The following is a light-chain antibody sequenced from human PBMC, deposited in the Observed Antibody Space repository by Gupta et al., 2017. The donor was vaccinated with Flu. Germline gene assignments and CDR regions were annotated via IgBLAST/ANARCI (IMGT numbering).Light chain of an antibody. CDR1: NIGDKS. Sequence: TARIPCGGDNIGDKSVHWYQQKAGQAPALVVNDDSDRPSGIPERFSGSNIGNTATLTISRVEAGDEADYYCQVWVSSKDHPNWVFGGGTKLSVL. J-gene: IGLJ3*02. CDR2: DDS. CDR3: QVWVSSKDHPNWV. V-gene: IGLV3-21*02.